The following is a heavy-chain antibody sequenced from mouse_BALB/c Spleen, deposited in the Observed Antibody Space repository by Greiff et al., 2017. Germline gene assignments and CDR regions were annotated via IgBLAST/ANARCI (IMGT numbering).Heavy chain of an antibody. CDR1: GYSITSDYA. V-gene: IGHV3-2*02. J-gene: IGHJ1*01. Sequence: VQLKESGPGLVKPSQSLSLTCTVTGYSITSDYAWNWIRQFPGNKLEWMGYISYSGSTSYNPSLKSRISITRDTSKNQFFLQLNSVTTEDTATYYCARWDYYGSSRYFDVWGAGTTVTVSS. D-gene: IGHD1-1*01. CDR3: ARWDYYGSSRYFDV. CDR2: ISYSGST.